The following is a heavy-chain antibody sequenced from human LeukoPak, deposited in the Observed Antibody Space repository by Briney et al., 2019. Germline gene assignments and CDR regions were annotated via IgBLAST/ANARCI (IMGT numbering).Heavy chain of an antibody. Sequence: TSETQSLTCAVYGGSFSGYYWSWIRQPPGKGLEWIGEINHSGSTNYNPSLKSRVTISVDTSKNQFSLKLSSVTAADTAVYYCARKSYVWGSYRPIDYWGQGTLVIVSS. CDR3: ARKSYVWGSYRPIDY. D-gene: IGHD3-16*02. CDR2: INHSGST. CDR1: GGSFSGYY. J-gene: IGHJ4*02. V-gene: IGHV4-34*01.